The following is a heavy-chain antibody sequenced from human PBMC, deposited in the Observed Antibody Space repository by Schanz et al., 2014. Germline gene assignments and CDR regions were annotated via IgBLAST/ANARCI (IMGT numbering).Heavy chain of an antibody. CDR2: IIPNLGSA. CDR3: ATCSGGTSHAKPVLAN. D-gene: IGHD2-15*01. Sequence: QVQLVQSGAEVKKPGSSVTVSCKASGDTLSSYGISWARQAPGQGLERMGRIIPNLGSANYAQKFQGRVTITADKSTSTVYMELSSLRSEDTAVYYCATCSGGTSHAKPVLANWGQGTLVTVSS. J-gene: IGHJ4*02. CDR1: GDTLSSYG. V-gene: IGHV1-69*04.